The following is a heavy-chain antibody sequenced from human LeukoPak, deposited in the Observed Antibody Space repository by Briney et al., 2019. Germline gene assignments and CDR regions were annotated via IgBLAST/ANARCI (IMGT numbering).Heavy chain of an antibody. J-gene: IGHJ4*02. CDR3: AKVTPTVVTKRYFDY. D-gene: IGHD4-17*01. CDR1: GFTFSIYA. Sequence: PGGSLRLSCAASGFTFSIYAMNWVRQAPGKGLEWVSGISDSGGSTYYADSVKGRFTISRDNSKNTLYLQMNSLRAEDTAVYYCAKVTPTVVTKRYFDYWGQGTLVTVSS. V-gene: IGHV3-23*01. CDR2: ISDSGGST.